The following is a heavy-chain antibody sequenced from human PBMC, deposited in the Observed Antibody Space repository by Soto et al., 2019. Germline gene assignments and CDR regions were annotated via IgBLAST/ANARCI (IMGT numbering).Heavy chain of an antibody. J-gene: IGHJ3*02. V-gene: IGHV1-3*01. Sequence: QVQLVQSGAEAKEPGASVKVSCKASGYTFTGHAMHWVRQAPGQRLEWMGWINGGNGNTKYSQKFQGRVTSTMDTSAGTGYMELSSVRSADTAVYYCARGGIRGSDEAFDIGGQGTMVTVSS. CDR3: ARGGIRGSDEAFDI. CDR2: INGGNGNT. D-gene: IGHD1-20*01. CDR1: GYTFTGHA.